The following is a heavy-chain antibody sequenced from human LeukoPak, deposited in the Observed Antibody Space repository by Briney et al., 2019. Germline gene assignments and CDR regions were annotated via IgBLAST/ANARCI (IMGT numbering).Heavy chain of an antibody. V-gene: IGHV3-23*01. D-gene: IGHD6-19*01. Sequence: GGSLRLSCTASGFTFSTYAMNWVRQAPGKGLEWVSGISGSGSGGSTYYADSAKGRFTISRDNSKNTLYLQMNSLRAEDTAVYYCAKDLSVRSGYSSGWYDYWGQGTLVTVSS. J-gene: IGHJ4*02. CDR2: ISGSGSGGST. CDR1: GFTFSTYA. CDR3: AKDLSVRSGYSSGWYDY.